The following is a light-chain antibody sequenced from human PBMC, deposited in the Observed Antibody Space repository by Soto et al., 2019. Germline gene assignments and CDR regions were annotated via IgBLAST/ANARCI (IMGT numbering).Light chain of an antibody. CDR3: QQLNSYPSIT. V-gene: IGKV1-9*01. J-gene: IGKJ5*01. CDR2: AAS. Sequence: IQLTQSPSSLSASVGDRVSSTCRVSQGISSYLAWYQQKPGKAPKLLIYAASTLQSGVPSRFSGSGSGTDFTLTISSLQPEDFATYYCQQLNSYPSITFGQGTRLAIK. CDR1: QGISSY.